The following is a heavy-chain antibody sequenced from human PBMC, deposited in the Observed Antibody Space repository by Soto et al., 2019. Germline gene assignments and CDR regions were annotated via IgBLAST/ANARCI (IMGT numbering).Heavy chain of an antibody. CDR2: IIPIFGPA. V-gene: IGHV1-69*13. CDR1: GGTFSSHS. J-gene: IGHJ6*02. D-gene: IGHD1-1*01. Sequence: SVKVSCKSSGGTFSSHSINWVRQAPGQGLEWMGGIIPIFGPANFAKKFQGRVTITADESTTTAYMELSTLTSEDTAVYYCATGSFTSTGGRIGYHYNAMDVWGQGTTVT. CDR3: ATGSFTSTGGRIGYHYNAMDV.